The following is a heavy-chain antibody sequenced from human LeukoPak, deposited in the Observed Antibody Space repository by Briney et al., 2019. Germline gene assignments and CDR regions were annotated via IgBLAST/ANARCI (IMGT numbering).Heavy chain of an antibody. J-gene: IGHJ4*02. CDR2: MNPNSGDT. CDR3: ARPRAGRVAARPLDY. D-gene: IGHD6-6*01. CDR1: GYTFTNYD. Sequence: GASVKVSCKASGYTFTNYDINWVRQATGQGLEWMGWMNPNSGDTGFARKFQGRVTMTWNTSISTAYMELSSLRSEDAAVYYCARPRAGRVAARPLDYWGQGTLVTVSS. V-gene: IGHV1-8*01.